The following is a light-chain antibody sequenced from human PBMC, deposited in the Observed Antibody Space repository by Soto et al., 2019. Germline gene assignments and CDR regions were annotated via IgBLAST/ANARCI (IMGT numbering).Light chain of an antibody. CDR2: SNN. V-gene: IGLV1-44*01. Sequence: QALVTQPPSASGTPGQRVSISCSGGSSNIGSNSVNWYQQLPGTAPKLLIYSNNQRPSGVPDRFSGSKSGTSASLAISGLQSEDEADYYCAAWDDSLNAVVFGGGTKLTVL. CDR1: SSNIGSNS. J-gene: IGLJ2*01. CDR3: AAWDDSLNAVV.